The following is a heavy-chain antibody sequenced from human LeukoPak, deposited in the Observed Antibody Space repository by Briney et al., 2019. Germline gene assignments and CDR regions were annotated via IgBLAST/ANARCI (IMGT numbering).Heavy chain of an antibody. V-gene: IGHV3-21*01. CDR2: ISSSSSYI. Sequence: GGSLRLSCAASGFTCSSYSMNWVRQAPGKGLEWVSSISSSSSYIYYADSVKGRFTISRDNAKNSLYLQMNSLRAEDTAVYYCARSSRGYSYGYFDYWGQGTLVTVSS. J-gene: IGHJ4*02. D-gene: IGHD5-18*01. CDR1: GFTCSSYS. CDR3: ARSSRGYSYGYFDY.